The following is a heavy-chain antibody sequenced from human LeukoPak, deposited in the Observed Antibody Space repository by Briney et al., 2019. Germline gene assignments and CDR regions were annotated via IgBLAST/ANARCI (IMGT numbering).Heavy chain of an antibody. J-gene: IGHJ4*02. CDR1: GFTFSSYG. D-gene: IGHD4-23*01. CDR3: AREDSPPCYGGNSGCDY. Sequence: GRSLRLSCAASGFTFSSYGMHWVRQAPGKGLEWVAVIWYDGSNKYYADSVKGRFTISRDNSKNTLYLQMNSLRAEDTAVYYCAREDSPPCYGGNSGCDYWGQGTLVTVSS. V-gene: IGHV3-33*01. CDR2: IWYDGSNK.